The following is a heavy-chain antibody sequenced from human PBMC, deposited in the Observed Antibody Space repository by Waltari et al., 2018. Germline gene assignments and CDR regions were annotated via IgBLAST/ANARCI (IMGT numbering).Heavy chain of an antibody. V-gene: IGHV3-23*01. D-gene: IGHD2-15*01. CDR2: ITGDGGRT. J-gene: IGHJ5*02. CDR1: GVTFSSHA. Sequence: EVQLLESGGGLVQPGGSLRLSCLVSGVTFSSHAMSWVRQAPGKGLEGVSTITGDGGRTYYAGSVKGRFTISRDNSKNTLYLQMNSLRAEDTALYSCAKHSAAGWFDPWGQGTLVTVSS. CDR3: AKHSAAGWFDP.